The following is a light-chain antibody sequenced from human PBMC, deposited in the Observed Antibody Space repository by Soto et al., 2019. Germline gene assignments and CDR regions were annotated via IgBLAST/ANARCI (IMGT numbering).Light chain of an antibody. CDR1: SGHSSYI. J-gene: IGLJ2*01. CDR3: ETWDSNTPV. CDR2: LEGSGSY. V-gene: IGLV4-60*03. Sequence: QLVLTQSSSASASLGSSVKLTCTLSSGHSSYIIAWHQQQPGMAPRYLMKLEGSGSYNKGSGVPDRFSGSSSGADRYLTISNLQSEDEADYYCETWDSNTPVFGGGTKLTVL.